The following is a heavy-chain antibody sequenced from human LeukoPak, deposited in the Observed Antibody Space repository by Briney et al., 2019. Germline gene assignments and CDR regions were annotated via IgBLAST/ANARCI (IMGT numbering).Heavy chain of an antibody. J-gene: IGHJ6*02. V-gene: IGHV4-39*07. D-gene: IGHD3-10*01. CDR2: IYYSGST. CDR1: GGSISSSSYY. Sequence: PSETLSLTCTVSGGSISSSSYYWGWIRQPPGKGLEWIGSIYYSGSTYYNPSLKSRVTISVDTSKNQFSLKLSSVTAADTAVYYCARDRSGVQYYYGMDVWGQGTTVTVSS. CDR3: ARDRSGVQYYYGMDV.